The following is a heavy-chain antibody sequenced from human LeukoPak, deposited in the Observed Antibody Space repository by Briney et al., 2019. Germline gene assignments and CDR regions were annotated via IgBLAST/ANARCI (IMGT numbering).Heavy chain of an antibody. V-gene: IGHV3-66*04. CDR3: ARLHYDVLTGPFDY. J-gene: IGHJ4*02. CDR1: GITVNTNY. CDR2: IYSGGAT. Sequence: AGGSLRLSCAASGITVNTNYMSWVRQARGKGLEWVSIIYSGGATFYADSVKGRFTISRESSKNTLWLQMNSLRAEDTAVYYCARLHYDVLTGPFDYWGQGTPVTVSS. D-gene: IGHD3-9*01.